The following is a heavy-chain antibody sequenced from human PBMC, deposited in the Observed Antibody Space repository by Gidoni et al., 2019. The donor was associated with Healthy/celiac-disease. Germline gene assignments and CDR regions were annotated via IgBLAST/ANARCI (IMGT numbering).Heavy chain of an antibody. D-gene: IGHD4-17*01. Sequence: QMPLVQSGPEVKKPGTSVKVSCKASGSTFTSSALQWVRQARGQRLEWIGWIVVGSGNTNYAQKFQERVTITRDMSTSTAYMELSSLRSEDTAVYYCAAAAPDYGDFIWDWYFDLWGRGTLVTVSS. CDR1: GSTFTSSA. V-gene: IGHV1-58*01. J-gene: IGHJ2*01. CDR2: IVVGSGNT. CDR3: AAAAPDYGDFIWDWYFDL.